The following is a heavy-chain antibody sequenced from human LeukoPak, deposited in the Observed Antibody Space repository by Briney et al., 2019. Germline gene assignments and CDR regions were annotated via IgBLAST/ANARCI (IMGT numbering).Heavy chain of an antibody. Sequence: SETLSLTCAAYGGSFSGYYWSWIRQPPGKGLEWIGEINHSGSTNYNPSLKSRVTISVDTSKNQFSLKLSSVTAADTAVYYCASTVTTTYYYYYGMDVWGQGTTVTVSS. V-gene: IGHV4-34*01. J-gene: IGHJ6*02. D-gene: IGHD4-17*01. CDR3: ASTVTTTYYYYYGMDV. CDR1: GGSFSGYY. CDR2: INHSGST.